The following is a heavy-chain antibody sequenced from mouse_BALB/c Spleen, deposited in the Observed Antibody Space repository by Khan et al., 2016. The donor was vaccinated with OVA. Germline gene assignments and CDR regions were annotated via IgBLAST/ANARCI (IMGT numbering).Heavy chain of an antibody. CDR2: INPSTGYT. J-gene: IGHJ3*01. CDR3: ARGGDGSFAY. V-gene: IGHV1-7*01. Sequence: QVQLQQSGAELAKPGASVKMSCKASGYTFTDYWIHWVKKRPGQGLEWIGYINPSTGYTEYNHKFKDKATLTADKSSSTAYLQLSSLTSEDSAVYYCARGGDGSFAYWGQGTLVTVSA. CDR1: GYTFTDYW. D-gene: IGHD2-3*01.